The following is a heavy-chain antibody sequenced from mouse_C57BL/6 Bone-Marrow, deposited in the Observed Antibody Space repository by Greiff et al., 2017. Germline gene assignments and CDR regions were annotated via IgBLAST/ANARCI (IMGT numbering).Heavy chain of an antibody. Sequence: EVQLVESGPGLVKPSQSLSLTCSVTGYSITSGYYWNWIRQFPGNKLEWMGYISYDGSNNYNPSLKNRISITRDTSKNQFFLKLNSVTTEDTATYYCARGRWLPDYYAMDYWGQGTSVTVSS. CDR3: ARGRWLPDYYAMDY. V-gene: IGHV3-6*01. D-gene: IGHD2-3*01. J-gene: IGHJ4*01. CDR2: ISYDGSN. CDR1: GYSITSGYY.